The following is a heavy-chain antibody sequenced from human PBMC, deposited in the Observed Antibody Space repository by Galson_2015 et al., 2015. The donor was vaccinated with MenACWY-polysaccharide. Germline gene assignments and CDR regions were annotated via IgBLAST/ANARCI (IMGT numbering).Heavy chain of an antibody. J-gene: IGHJ4*02. CDR1: GLTFSDYF. Sequence: SLRLSCAASGLTFSDYFMTWVRQAPGKGLEWVANIERDGSEKNYVDSVKARFTISRDNAKNSLYLQMDNLRAEDTAVYYCAGGLGWSSDYWGPGTLGTVSS. D-gene: IGHD6-19*01. CDR2: IERDGSEK. V-gene: IGHV3-7*01. CDR3: AGGLGWSSDY.